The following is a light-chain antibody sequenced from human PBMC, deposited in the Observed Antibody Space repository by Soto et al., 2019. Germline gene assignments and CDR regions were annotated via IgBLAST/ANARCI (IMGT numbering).Light chain of an antibody. CDR3: QSYDSSLRV. Sequence: QSVLTQPPSVSGAPGQRVTISCTGSSSNIGAGYDGHWYQQLPGTAPKLLIYGNSNRPSGVPDRFSGSKSGTSASLASTGLQAEDEADYYCQSYDSSLRVFGGGTQLTVL. CDR1: SSNIGAGYD. J-gene: IGLJ2*01. CDR2: GNS. V-gene: IGLV1-40*01.